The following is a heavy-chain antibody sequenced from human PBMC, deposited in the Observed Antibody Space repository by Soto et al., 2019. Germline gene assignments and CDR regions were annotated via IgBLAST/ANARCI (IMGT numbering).Heavy chain of an antibody. V-gene: IGHV4-34*01. J-gene: IGHJ4*02. CDR1: GGSFSGYY. CDR2: INHSGST. Sequence: SETLSLTCAVYGGSFSGYYWSWIRQPPGKGLEWIGEINHSGSTNYNPSLKSRVTISVDTSKNQFSLKLSSVTTADTAVYYCARGHYDFWSGSGGLLDYWGQGTLVTVSS. D-gene: IGHD3-3*01. CDR3: ARGHYDFWSGSGGLLDY.